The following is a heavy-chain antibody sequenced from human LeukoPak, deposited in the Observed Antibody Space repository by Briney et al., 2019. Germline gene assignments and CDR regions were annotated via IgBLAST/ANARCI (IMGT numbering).Heavy chain of an antibody. D-gene: IGHD4-17*01. Sequence: GGSLRLSCAASGFTFSSYAMSWARQAPGKGLEWVSAISGSDDRTYYADSVKGRFTIPSDNSKNTRYLQMNSLRAEDAAVYYCAKGIDYGDYEVFDPWGQGTLVTVAS. CDR3: AKGIDYGDYEVFDP. V-gene: IGHV3-23*01. J-gene: IGHJ5*02. CDR1: GFTFSSYA. CDR2: ISGSDDRT.